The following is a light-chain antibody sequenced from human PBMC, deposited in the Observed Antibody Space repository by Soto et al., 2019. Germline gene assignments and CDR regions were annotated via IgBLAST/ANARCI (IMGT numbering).Light chain of an antibody. CDR2: GAS. J-gene: IGKJ5*01. Sequence: EIVLTQSPGTLSFSPGERATLSCRASQSVSSSYLAWYQQKPGQAPRLLIYGASCRATGIPDRFSGSGSGTDFTLTISRLEPEDFVVYYCEQYGSSPLVTFGQGTRLEIK. CDR3: EQYGSSPLVT. CDR1: QSVSSSY. V-gene: IGKV3-20*01.